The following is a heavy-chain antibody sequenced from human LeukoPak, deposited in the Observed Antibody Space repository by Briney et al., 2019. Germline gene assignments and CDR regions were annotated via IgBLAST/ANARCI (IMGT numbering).Heavy chain of an antibody. CDR3: ASDGDQLDLTWFDP. D-gene: IGHD2-2*01. V-gene: IGHV1-2*02. J-gene: IGHJ5*02. CDR1: GYTFTGYY. Sequence: ASVKVSCKASGYTFTGYYMHWVRQAPGQGLEWMGWINPNSGGTNYAQKFQGRVTMTRETSISTAYVELSRPRSDDTAVYYCASDGDQLDLTWFDPWGQGTLVTVSS. CDR2: INPNSGGT.